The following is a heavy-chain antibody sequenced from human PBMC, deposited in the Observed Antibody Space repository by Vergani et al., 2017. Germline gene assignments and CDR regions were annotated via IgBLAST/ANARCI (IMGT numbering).Heavy chain of an antibody. Sequence: QLQLQESGPGLVKPSETLSLTCTVSGGSISSSSYYWGWIRQPPGKGLEWIGSIYYSGSNYYNPSLKRRVTISVDTSKNQFSLKLSSVTAADTAVYYCARESRSIVVVPAAKNWFDPWGQGTLVTVSS. CDR1: GGSISSSSYY. D-gene: IGHD2-2*01. J-gene: IGHJ5*02. V-gene: IGHV4-39*02. CDR2: IYYSGSN. CDR3: ARESRSIVVVPAAKNWFDP.